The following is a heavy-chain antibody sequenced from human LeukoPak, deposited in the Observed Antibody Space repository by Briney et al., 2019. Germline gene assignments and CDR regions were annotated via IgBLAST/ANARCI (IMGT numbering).Heavy chain of an antibody. J-gene: IGHJ5*01. D-gene: IGHD3-22*01. CDR1: GYTFSSFD. Sequence: ASVKVSCKASGYTFSSFDINWVRQATGQGLEWMGWMNPNSGNTGYAQKFQGRVTMTRNTSISTAYMELSSLRSEDTAVYYCARGGYYYDSSGYNPADSWGQGTLVAVSS. CDR2: MNPNSGNT. V-gene: IGHV1-8*01. CDR3: ARGGYYYDSSGYNPADS.